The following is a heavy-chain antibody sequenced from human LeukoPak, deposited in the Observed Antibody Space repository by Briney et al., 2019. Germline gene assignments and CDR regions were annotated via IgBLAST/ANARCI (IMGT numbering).Heavy chain of an antibody. CDR1: GYTFTSYG. Sequence: VASVKVSCKASGYTFTSYGISWVRQATGQGLEWMGWISAYNGNTNYAQKLQGRVTMTTDTSTSTAYTELRSLRSDDTAVYYCARDGGRTIGFRPYYFDYWGQGTLVTVSS. V-gene: IGHV1-18*01. CDR3: ARDGGRTIGFRPYYFDY. J-gene: IGHJ4*02. D-gene: IGHD1-26*01. CDR2: ISAYNGNT.